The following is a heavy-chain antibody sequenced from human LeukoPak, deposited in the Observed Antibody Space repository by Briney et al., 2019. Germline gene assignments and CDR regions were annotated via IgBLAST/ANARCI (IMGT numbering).Heavy chain of an antibody. CDR3: AKPRREVAALDY. CDR1: GYSFTTHW. CDR2: IYPDDSDT. J-gene: IGHJ4*02. D-gene: IGHD6-6*01. V-gene: IGHV5-51*01. Sequence: GESLKISCKASGYSFTTHWIGWVRQKPGKGLEWMGIIYPDDSDTRYSPSFQPQVNLSADQSSNTTYLQWSSLKASDTAIYYCAKPRREVAALDYWGQGTLVTVSS.